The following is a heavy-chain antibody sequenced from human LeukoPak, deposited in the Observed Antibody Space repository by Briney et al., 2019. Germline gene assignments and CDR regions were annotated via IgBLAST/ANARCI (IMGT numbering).Heavy chain of an antibody. V-gene: IGHV3-23*01. Sequence: PGGSLRLSCAASGFTFSSYAMSWVRQAPGKGLEWVSAISGSGGSTYYADSVKGRFTISRDSSKNTLYLQMNSLRAEDTAVYYCAKVGGLIAAAGTFDYWGQGTLVTVSS. CDR3: AKVGGLIAAAGTFDY. CDR2: ISGSGGST. CDR1: GFTFSSYA. J-gene: IGHJ4*02. D-gene: IGHD6-13*01.